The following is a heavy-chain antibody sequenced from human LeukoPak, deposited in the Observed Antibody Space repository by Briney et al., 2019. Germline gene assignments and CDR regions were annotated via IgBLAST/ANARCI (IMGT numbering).Heavy chain of an antibody. CDR3: ARAGGSSGWYASYYFDY. Sequence: SETLSLTCTVSGYSISSDYYWGWIRQPPGKGLEWIGSMYHSGSTYYNPSLKSRVSISVDTSKNQFSLKLNSVTAADTAVYYCARAGGSSGWYASYYFDYWGQGTLVTVSS. V-gene: IGHV4-38-2*02. J-gene: IGHJ4*02. D-gene: IGHD6-19*01. CDR2: MYHSGST. CDR1: GYSISSDYY.